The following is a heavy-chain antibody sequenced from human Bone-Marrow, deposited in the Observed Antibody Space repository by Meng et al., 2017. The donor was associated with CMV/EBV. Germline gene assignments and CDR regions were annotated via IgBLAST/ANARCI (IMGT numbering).Heavy chain of an antibody. D-gene: IGHD3-10*01. J-gene: IGHJ6*01. CDR1: GYTFTTYD. CDR2: MNPNSGNT. Sequence: ASVKVSCKASGYTFTTYDINWVRQATGQGLEWMGWMNPNSGNTGYAQKFQGRVTLTRVTSISTAYMELSSLRSEDTAVYYCARGLTTMVRGVIITIYYYYGMDVWGQGTTVTGSS. CDR3: ARGLTTMVRGVIITIYYYYGMDV. V-gene: IGHV1-8*01.